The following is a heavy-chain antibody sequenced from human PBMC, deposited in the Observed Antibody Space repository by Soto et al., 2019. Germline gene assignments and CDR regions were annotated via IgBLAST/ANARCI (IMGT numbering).Heavy chain of an antibody. CDR2: ISSASHTI. J-gene: IGHJ6*02. V-gene: IGHV3-48*02. D-gene: IGHD3-10*01. CDR1: GFTFSNYY. Sequence: EVQLVESGGGLVQPGGSLRLSCAASGFTFSNYYMNWVRQAPGKGLEWVSYISSASHTIYYADSVRGRFTISRDNAKNSLFLQMNSLRDEDTAMYYCARDSHFGYSMDVWGQGTTVTVSS. CDR3: ARDSHFGYSMDV.